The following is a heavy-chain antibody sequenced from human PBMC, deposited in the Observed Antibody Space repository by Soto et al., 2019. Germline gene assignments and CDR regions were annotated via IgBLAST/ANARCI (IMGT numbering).Heavy chain of an antibody. V-gene: IGHV1-69*01. J-gene: IGHJ6*02. D-gene: IGHD2-15*01. CDR2: IIPIFGTA. CDR3: ARYCSGGSCYYYYYGMDV. CDR1: GGTFSSYA. Sequence: QVQLVQSGAEVKKPGSSVKVSCKASGGTFSSYAISWVRQAPGQGLEWMGGIIPIFGTANYAQKFQGRVTITADESTSTGYMELSSLRSEDTAVYYCARYCSGGSCYYYYYGMDVWGQGTTVTVSS.